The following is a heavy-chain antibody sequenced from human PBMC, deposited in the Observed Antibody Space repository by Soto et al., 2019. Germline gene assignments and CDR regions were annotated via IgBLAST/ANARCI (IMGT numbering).Heavy chain of an antibody. D-gene: IGHD5-18*01. CDR2: IIPIFGTA. J-gene: IGHJ5*02. V-gene: IGHV1-69*13. Sequence: SVKVSCKASGGTFSSYAISWVRQAPGQGLEWMGGIIPIFGTANYAQKFQGRVTITADESTSTAYMELSSLRSEDTAVYYCARVVDTAMVHNWFDPWGQGTLVTVSS. CDR3: ARVVDTAMVHNWFDP. CDR1: GGTFSSYA.